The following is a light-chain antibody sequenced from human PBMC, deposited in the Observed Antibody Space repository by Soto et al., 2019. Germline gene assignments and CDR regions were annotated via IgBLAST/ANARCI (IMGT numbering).Light chain of an antibody. J-gene: IGKJ2*01. CDR3: QQYNDYQYT. CDR1: QSITTW. Sequence: DIPMTQSPSTLSASVGDRVTITCRASQSITTWLAWYQQKPGKAPKLLIYKATNLQSGVPSRFSGSGSGTEFSLTINSLQPEDFAIYYCQQYNDYQYTFGQATKLEIK. V-gene: IGKV1-5*03. CDR2: KAT.